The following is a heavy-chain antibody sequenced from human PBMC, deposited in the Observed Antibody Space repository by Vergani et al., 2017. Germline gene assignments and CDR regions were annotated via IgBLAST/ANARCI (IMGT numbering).Heavy chain of an antibody. J-gene: IGHJ4*02. D-gene: IGHD3-9*01. Sequence: QVQVVQSGAEVKQSGASVKVSCKTSGYTFSNYYMHWVRQAPGQGLEWMGIINTSGGHTNYAQKFQGRVTMTRDTSTSTVYMELSSLRSEDTAIYYCARGDYVILTGYRYWGQGTLVTVSA. V-gene: IGHV1-46*03. CDR1: GYTFSNYY. CDR3: ARGDYVILTGYRY. CDR2: INTSGGHT.